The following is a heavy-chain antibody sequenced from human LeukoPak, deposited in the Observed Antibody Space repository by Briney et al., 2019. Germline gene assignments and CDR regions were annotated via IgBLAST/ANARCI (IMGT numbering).Heavy chain of an antibody. CDR1: GFTFSSYG. CDR2: IRYDGSNK. V-gene: IGHV3-30*02. J-gene: IGHJ4*02. Sequence: GGSLRLSCAASGFTFSSYGMHWVRQAPGKGLEWVAFIRYDGSNKYYADSVKGRFTISRDNSKNTLYLQMNSLRAEDTAVYYCARDYDILTGSEGYFDYWGQGTLVTVSS. CDR3: ARDYDILTGSEGYFDY. D-gene: IGHD3-9*01.